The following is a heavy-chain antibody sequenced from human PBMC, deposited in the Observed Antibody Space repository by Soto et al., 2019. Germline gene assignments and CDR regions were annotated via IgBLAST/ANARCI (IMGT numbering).Heavy chain of an antibody. D-gene: IGHD4-17*01. CDR1: GASVRSGSYY. V-gene: IGHV4-61*01. CDR3: ARVEDYGDYFDY. Sequence: SETLSLTCTVSGASVRSGSYYWSWVRQPPGRGLELIGYIYDTGTTNYNPSLKSRVTMSVDTSKNQFSLKLNSLTAADTAVYYCARVEDYGDYFDYWGQGTLVTVSS. CDR2: IYDTGTT. J-gene: IGHJ4*02.